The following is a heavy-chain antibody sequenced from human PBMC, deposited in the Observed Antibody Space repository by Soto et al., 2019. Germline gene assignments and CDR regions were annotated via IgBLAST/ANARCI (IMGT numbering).Heavy chain of an antibody. D-gene: IGHD3-10*01. CDR3: ARYGSGLVDYYYYYGMDV. CDR2: IYHSGST. J-gene: IGHJ6*02. Sequence: SETLSLTCAVSGGSISGSNWWSWVRQPPGKGLEWIGEIYHSGSTNYNPSLKSRVTISVDKSKNQFSLKLSSVTAADTAVYYCARYGSGLVDYYYYYGMDVWGQGTTVTVSS. V-gene: IGHV4-4*02. CDR1: GGSISGSNW.